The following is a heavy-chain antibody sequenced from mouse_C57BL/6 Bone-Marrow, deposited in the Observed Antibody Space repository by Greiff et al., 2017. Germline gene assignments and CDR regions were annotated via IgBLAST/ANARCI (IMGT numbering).Heavy chain of an antibody. J-gene: IGHJ2*01. CDR1: GYTFTSYW. D-gene: IGHD2-3*01. CDR3: ARLDGD. V-gene: IGHV1-55*01. CDR2: IYPGTGST. Sequence: QVQLKQPGAELVKPGASVTMSCKASGYTFTSYWITWVKQRPGQGLEWIGDIYPGTGSTNYNEKFKGKATLTVDTSSSTAYMQLSSLTSEDSWVYYCARLDGDWGKGTTLTVSS.